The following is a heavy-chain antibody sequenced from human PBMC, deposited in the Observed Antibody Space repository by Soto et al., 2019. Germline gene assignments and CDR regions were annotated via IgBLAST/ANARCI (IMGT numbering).Heavy chain of an antibody. V-gene: IGHV6-1*01. Sequence: QVQLQQSGPGVVKPSQTLSLTCAISGDSVSSTSATWDWIRQSTSRGLEWLGRTYYRSKWKTDYAESVQGRIPINSDTSKNQLSLQLNSVTPDETAVYYCVRLRGNSWLDSWGQGIRVTVSS. CDR3: VRLRGNSWLDS. CDR2: TYYRSKWKT. J-gene: IGHJ5*01. CDR1: GDSVSSTSAT.